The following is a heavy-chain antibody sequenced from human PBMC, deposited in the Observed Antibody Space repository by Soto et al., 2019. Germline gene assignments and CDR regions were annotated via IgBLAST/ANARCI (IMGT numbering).Heavy chain of an antibody. V-gene: IGHV3-23*01. CDR2: ISNTGAGI. CDR1: GFTFSSYA. CDR3: AKALYATGIGNAFDI. J-gene: IGHJ3*02. Sequence: PGGSLRLSCAASGFTFSSYAMSWVRQAPGKGLEWVSAISNTGAGIYYADSVKGRFTISRDNSKNTLYLKLNSLKTEDTAVYFCAKALYATGIGNAFDIWGQGTMVTVS. D-gene: IGHD3-10*01.